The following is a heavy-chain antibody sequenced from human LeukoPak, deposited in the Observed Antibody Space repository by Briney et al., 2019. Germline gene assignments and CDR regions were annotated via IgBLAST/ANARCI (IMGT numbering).Heavy chain of an antibody. D-gene: IGHD6-13*01. CDR1: GYTFTSYY. CDR2: INPNSGGT. CDR3: ARDLSSWYVIDY. V-gene: IGHV1-2*06. Sequence: ASVKVSCKASGYTFTSYYMHWVRQAPGQGLEWMGRINPNSGGTNYAQKFQGRVTMTRDTSISTAYMELSRLRSDDTAVYYCARDLSSWYVIDYWGQGTLVTVSS. J-gene: IGHJ4*02.